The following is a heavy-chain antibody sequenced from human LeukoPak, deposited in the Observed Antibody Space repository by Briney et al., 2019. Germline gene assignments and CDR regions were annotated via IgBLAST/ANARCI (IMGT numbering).Heavy chain of an antibody. D-gene: IGHD5-12*01. CDR2: ISSSSSTI. J-gene: IGHJ4*02. CDR1: GFTFSSYS. V-gene: IGHV3-48*01. Sequence: GGSLRLSCAASGFTFSSYSMNWVRQAPGKGLEWVSYISSSSSTIYYADSVKGRFTISRDNAKNSLYLQMNSLRAEDTAVFYCAREDIVATMTFDYWGQGILVTVSS. CDR3: AREDIVATMTFDY.